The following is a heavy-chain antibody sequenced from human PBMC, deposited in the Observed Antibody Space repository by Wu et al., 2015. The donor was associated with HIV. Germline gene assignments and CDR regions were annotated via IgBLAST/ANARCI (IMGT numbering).Heavy chain of an antibody. J-gene: IGHJ2*01. D-gene: IGHD5-18*01. CDR2: MKPKSGDT. CDR1: GYNFTNYD. V-gene: IGHV1-8*01. Sequence: QVQLVQSGAEMKKPGASVKVSCKASGYNFTNYDINWVKLTPGQGLEWMGWMKPKSGDTGYALTFLGRVTMTRDISTNTAYMELSSLRSDDTALYFCAKADQRGYDYGHWNFDFLGPWHLVTVSS. CDR3: AKADQRGYDYGHWNFDF.